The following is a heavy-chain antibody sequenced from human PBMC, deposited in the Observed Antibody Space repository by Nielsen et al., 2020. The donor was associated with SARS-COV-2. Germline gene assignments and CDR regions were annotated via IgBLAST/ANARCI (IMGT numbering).Heavy chain of an antibody. CDR1: GFIFSSYS. CDR3: APRPLHGGDYPGY. Sequence: GGSLRLSCAASGFIFSSYSMNWVRQAPGKGLEWVSYISSSSSTIYYADSVKGRFTISRDNAKNSLYLQMNSLRDEDTAVYYCAPRPLHGGDYPGYWGQGTLVTVSS. J-gene: IGHJ4*02. CDR2: ISSSSSTI. V-gene: IGHV3-48*02. D-gene: IGHD4-17*01.